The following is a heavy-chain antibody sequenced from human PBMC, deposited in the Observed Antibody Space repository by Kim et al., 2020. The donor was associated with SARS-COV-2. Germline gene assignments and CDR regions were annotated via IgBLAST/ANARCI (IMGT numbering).Heavy chain of an antibody. CDR3: AKDLGGFGFDY. Sequence: GGSLRLSCAASGFTFSSYGMHWVRKAQGKGLEWVAVISYDGSNKYYADSVKGRFTISSDNSKNTLYLQMNSLRAEDTAVYYCAKDLGGFGFDYWGQGTLVTVSS. CDR1: GFTFSSYG. D-gene: IGHD2-15*01. J-gene: IGHJ4*02. CDR2: ISYDGSNK. V-gene: IGHV3-30*18.